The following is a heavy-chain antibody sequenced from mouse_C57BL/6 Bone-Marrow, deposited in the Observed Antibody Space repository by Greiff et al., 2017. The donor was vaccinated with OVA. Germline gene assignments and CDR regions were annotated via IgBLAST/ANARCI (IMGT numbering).Heavy chain of an antibody. CDR1: GYAFSSSW. J-gene: IGHJ1*03. V-gene: IGHV1-82*01. CDR2: IYPGDGDT. Sequence: QVQLQQSGPELVKPGASVKISCKASGYAFSSSWMNWVKQRPGKGLEWIGRIYPGDGDTNYNGKFKGKATLTADKSSSTAYMQLSSLTSEDSAVYFCARDLLWYNWYFDVWGTGTTVTVSS. D-gene: IGHD2-10*01. CDR3: ARDLLWYNWYFDV.